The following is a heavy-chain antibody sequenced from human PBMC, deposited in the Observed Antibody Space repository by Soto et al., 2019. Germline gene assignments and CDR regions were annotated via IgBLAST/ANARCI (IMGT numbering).Heavy chain of an antibody. CDR1: GFTFSSYG. V-gene: IGHV3-33*01. CDR2: IWYDGSNK. Sequence: QVQLVESGGGVVQPGRSLRLSCAASGFTFSSYGMHWVRQAPGKWLEWVAVIWYDGSNKYYADSVKGRFTISRDNSKNALYLQINCLIAEDTAVYYCARDSGVGANNWFDPWFQGTLVTVSS. J-gene: IGHJ5*02. D-gene: IGHD1-26*01. CDR3: ARDSGVGANNWFDP.